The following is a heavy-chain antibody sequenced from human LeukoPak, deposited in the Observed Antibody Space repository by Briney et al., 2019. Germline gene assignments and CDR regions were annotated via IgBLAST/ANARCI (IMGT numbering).Heavy chain of an antibody. D-gene: IGHD3-10*01. Sequence: SETLSLTCAVYGGSFSGYYWSWIRQPPGKGLEWIGEINHSGSTNYNPSLKSRVTISVDTSKNQFSLKLSSVTAADTAVYYCARQGTIWFGNYYYYYYMDVWGKGTTVTISS. CDR2: INHSGST. V-gene: IGHV4-34*01. CDR1: GGSFSGYY. CDR3: ARQGTIWFGNYYYYYYMDV. J-gene: IGHJ6*03.